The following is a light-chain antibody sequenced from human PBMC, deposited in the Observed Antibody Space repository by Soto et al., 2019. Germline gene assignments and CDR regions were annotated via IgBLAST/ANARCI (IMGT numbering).Light chain of an antibody. CDR1: QGISSY. V-gene: IGKV1-8*01. CDR2: AAS. Sequence: AIRMTQSPSSFSASTGDRVTITCRASQGISSYLAWYQQKPGKAPKLLIYAASTLQSGVPSRFSGSGSGTDFTLTISGLQSEDFATYYCQQYYSYPRTFGQGTKVESK. CDR3: QQYYSYPRT. J-gene: IGKJ1*01.